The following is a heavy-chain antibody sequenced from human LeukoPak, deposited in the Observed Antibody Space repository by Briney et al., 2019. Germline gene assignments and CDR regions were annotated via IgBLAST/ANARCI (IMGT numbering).Heavy chain of an antibody. D-gene: IGHD2-15*01. CDR2: ISSSSSYI. Sequence: GGSLRLSCAASGFTFSSYSMNWVRQAPGKGLEWVSSISSSSSYIYYADSVKGRLTISRDNAKNSLYLQMNSLRAEDTAVYYCARDHGGKGYYFDYWGQGTLVTVSS. J-gene: IGHJ4*02. V-gene: IGHV3-21*01. CDR1: GFTFSSYS. CDR3: ARDHGGKGYYFDY.